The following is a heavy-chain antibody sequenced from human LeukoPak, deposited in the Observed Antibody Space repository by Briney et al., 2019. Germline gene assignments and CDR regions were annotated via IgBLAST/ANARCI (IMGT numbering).Heavy chain of an antibody. CDR1: GLTFSSYS. CDR3: ARGSPSYYDILTEFDY. V-gene: IGHV3-21*01. D-gene: IGHD3-9*01. CDR2: ISSSSSYI. J-gene: IGHJ4*02. Sequence: PGGSLRLSCAASGLTFSSYSMNWVRQAPGKGLEWVSSISSSSSYIYYADSVKGRFTISRGNAKNSLYLQMNSLRAEDTAVYYCARGSPSYYDILTEFDYWGQGTLVTVSS.